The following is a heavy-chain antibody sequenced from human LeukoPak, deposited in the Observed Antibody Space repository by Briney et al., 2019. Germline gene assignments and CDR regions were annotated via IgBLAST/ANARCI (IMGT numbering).Heavy chain of an antibody. CDR2: ISSSSSTI. J-gene: IGHJ6*03. CDR1: GFTFSSYS. D-gene: IGHD3-22*01. Sequence: GGSLRLSCAASGFTFSSYSMNWVRQAPGKGLEWVSYISSSSSTIYYADSVKGRFTISRDNAKNSLYLQMNSLRAEDTAVYYCARTPYYDRDYYYMDVWGKGTTVTVSS. CDR3: ARTPYYDRDYYYMDV. V-gene: IGHV3-48*04.